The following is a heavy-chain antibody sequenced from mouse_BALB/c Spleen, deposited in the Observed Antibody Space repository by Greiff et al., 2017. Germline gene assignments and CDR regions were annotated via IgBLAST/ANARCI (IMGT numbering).Heavy chain of an antibody. CDR3: ARGDYRYDEGVFDY. D-gene: IGHD2-14*01. Sequence: EVQVVESGGGLVQPGGSRKLSCAASGFTFSSFGMHWVRQAPEKGLEWVAYISSGSSTIYYADTVKGRFTISRDNPKNTLFLQMTSLRSEDTAMYYCARGDYRYDEGVFDYWGQGTTLTVSS. CDR1: GFTFSSFG. V-gene: IGHV5-17*02. CDR2: ISSGSSTI. J-gene: IGHJ2*01.